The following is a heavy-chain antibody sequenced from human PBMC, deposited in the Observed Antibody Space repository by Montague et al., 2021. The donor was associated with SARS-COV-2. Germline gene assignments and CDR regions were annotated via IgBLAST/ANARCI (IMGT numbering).Heavy chain of an antibody. Sequence: SLRLSCAASGFTFSTYWMGWVRQAPGKGLEWVAMIKPDGSEKFYVDSVKGRFTMSRDNAEKVASLQMNSLRVEDTATYYCGRGYSDGWDWGPGTLVTVPS. D-gene: IGHD3-16*01. CDR2: IKPDGSEK. CDR3: GRGYSDGWD. J-gene: IGHJ4*02. V-gene: IGHV3-7*01. CDR1: GFTFSTYW.